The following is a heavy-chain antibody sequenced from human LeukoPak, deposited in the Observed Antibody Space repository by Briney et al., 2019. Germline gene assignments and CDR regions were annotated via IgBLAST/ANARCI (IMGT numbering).Heavy chain of an antibody. V-gene: IGHV4-59*01. CDR2: IYYSGST. CDR3: ARVDYDSSGYFDY. D-gene: IGHD3-22*01. CDR1: GGSFSSYY. Sequence: PSETLSLTCTVSGGSFSSYYWSWIRQPPGKGLVWIGYIYYSGSTNYNPSLKSRVTMSIDTPKNQFSLKVTSVTAADTAVYYCARVDYDSSGYFDYWGQGTPVTVSS. J-gene: IGHJ4*02.